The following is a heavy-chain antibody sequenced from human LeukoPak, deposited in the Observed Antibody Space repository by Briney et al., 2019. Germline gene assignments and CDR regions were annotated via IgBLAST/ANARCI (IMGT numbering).Heavy chain of an antibody. Sequence: GASVKVSCKASGYTFSDYYMHWVRQAPGQGLEWMGWINPNSGGTNYAQKFQGRVTMTRDTSISTAYMELSRLRFDDTAVYYCARRYGSYSAGDAFDIWGQGTMVTVSS. CDR3: ARRYGSYSAGDAFDI. CDR1: GYTFSDYY. J-gene: IGHJ3*02. D-gene: IGHD1-26*01. CDR2: INPNSGGT. V-gene: IGHV1-2*02.